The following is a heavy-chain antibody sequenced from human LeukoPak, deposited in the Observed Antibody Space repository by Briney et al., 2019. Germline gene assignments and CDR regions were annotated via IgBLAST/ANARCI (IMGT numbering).Heavy chain of an antibody. V-gene: IGHV4-38-2*01. J-gene: IGHJ4*02. D-gene: IGHD3-10*01. CDR1: GYSISRGYY. CDR2: IYHIGST. CDR3: ARARWIITSGIDY. Sequence: PSETLSLTCGVSGYSISRGYYWAWLRQPPGKGLEWIGTIYHIGSTYYNPSLESRVTISVDTSKNEFSLNLSSVTAADTAVYFCARARWIITSGIDYWGQGAMVTVSS.